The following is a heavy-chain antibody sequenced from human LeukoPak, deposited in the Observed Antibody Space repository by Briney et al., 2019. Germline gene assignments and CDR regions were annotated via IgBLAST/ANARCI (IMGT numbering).Heavy chain of an antibody. CDR1: GFTFSSYS. V-gene: IGHV3-21*01. CDR3: ARSESGDYDFDY. D-gene: IGHD4-17*01. CDR2: ISSSSSYI. J-gene: IGHJ4*02. Sequence: TGGSLRLSCAASGFTFSSYSTNWVRQAPGKGLEWVSSISSSSSYIYYADSVKGRFTISRDNAKNSLYLQMNSLRAEDTAVYYCARSESGDYDFDYWGQGTLVTVSS.